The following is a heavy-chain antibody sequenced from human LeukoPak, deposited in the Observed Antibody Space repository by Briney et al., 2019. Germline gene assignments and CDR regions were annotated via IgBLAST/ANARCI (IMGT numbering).Heavy chain of an antibody. V-gene: IGHV3-30*18. J-gene: IGHJ1*01. Sequence: GGSLRLSRAASGFTFNNYHMYWVRQAPGKGLECVAVVSYDGSDKYYADSVKGRFTISRDNSKNTLYLQMNRLRADDTAVYYGAKGGGSSGIADYFDHWGQGTLVTVSS. D-gene: IGHD3-22*01. CDR1: GFTFNNYH. CDR3: AKGGGSSGIADYFDH. CDR2: VSYDGSDK.